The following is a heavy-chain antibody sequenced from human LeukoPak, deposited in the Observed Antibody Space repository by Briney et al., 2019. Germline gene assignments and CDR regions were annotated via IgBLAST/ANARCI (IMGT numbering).Heavy chain of an antibody. J-gene: IGHJ4*02. Sequence: GASVKVSCKASGYTFTSYGISWVRQAPGQGLEWMGWISAYNGNTNYAQKLQGRVTMTTDTSTSTAYMELRSLRSDDTAVYYCARGPHSSSSGLIWLYYFDYWGQGTLVTVSS. CDR3: ARGPHSSSSGLIWLYYFDY. CDR1: GYTFTSYG. D-gene: IGHD6-19*01. CDR2: ISAYNGNT. V-gene: IGHV1-18*01.